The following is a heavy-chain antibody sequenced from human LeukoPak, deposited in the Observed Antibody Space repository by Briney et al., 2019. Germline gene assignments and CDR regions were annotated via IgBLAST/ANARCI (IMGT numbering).Heavy chain of an antibody. Sequence: GGSLRLSCVASGFTFDDYTMHWVRQAPGKGLEWVSLISWDGGSTYYADSVKGRFTISRDNSKNSLYLQMNSLRTEDTALYYCAKSELQWSYFDYWGQGTLVTVSS. D-gene: IGHD5-24*01. J-gene: IGHJ4*02. V-gene: IGHV3-43*01. CDR1: GFTFDDYT. CDR2: ISWDGGST. CDR3: AKSELQWSYFDY.